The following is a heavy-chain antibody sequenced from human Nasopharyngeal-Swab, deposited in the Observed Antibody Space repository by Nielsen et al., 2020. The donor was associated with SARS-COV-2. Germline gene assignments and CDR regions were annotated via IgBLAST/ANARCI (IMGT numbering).Heavy chain of an antibody. D-gene: IGHD6-19*01. CDR1: GFTFDDYA. CDR3: AKAYSSGWSVVWFDP. Sequence: SLKISCAASGFTFDDYAMHWVRQAPGKGLEWVSGISWNSGSIGYADSVKGRFTISRDNAKNSLYLQMNSLRAEDTASYYCAKAYSSGWSVVWFDPWGQGTLVTVSS. J-gene: IGHJ5*02. CDR2: ISWNSGSI. V-gene: IGHV3-9*01.